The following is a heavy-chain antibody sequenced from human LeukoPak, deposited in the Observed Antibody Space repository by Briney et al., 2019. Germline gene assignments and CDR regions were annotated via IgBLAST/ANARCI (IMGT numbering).Heavy chain of an antibody. CDR3: ARSGHIVVVTAPDAFDI. CDR2: IRYDGSNK. Sequence: GGSLRLSCAASGFTFSSYGMHWVRQAPGKGLEWVAFIRYDGSNKCYADSVKGRFTISRDNSKNTLYLQMNSLRAEDTAVYYCARSGHIVVVTAPDAFDIWGQGTMVTVSS. D-gene: IGHD2-21*02. CDR1: GFTFSSYG. J-gene: IGHJ3*02. V-gene: IGHV3-30*02.